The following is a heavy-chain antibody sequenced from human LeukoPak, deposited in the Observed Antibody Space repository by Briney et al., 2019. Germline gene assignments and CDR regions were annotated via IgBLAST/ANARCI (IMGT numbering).Heavy chain of an antibody. V-gene: IGHV3-7*02. CDR2: IKQDGTEK. Sequence: PGGSLRLSCAVSGFTVSSYWMSWVRQAPGKGLEWVANIKQDGTEKYYVDSVKGRFTISRDNAKNSLYLQMNSLRAEDTAVYYCATYRLLGYWGQGTLVTVSS. CDR1: GFTVSSYW. D-gene: IGHD2-21*01. CDR3: ATYRLLGY. J-gene: IGHJ4*02.